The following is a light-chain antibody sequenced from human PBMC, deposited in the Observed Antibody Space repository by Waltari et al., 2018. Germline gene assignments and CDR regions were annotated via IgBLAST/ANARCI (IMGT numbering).Light chain of an antibody. CDR1: SSNLGNNV. CDR2: RND. V-gene: IGLV1-44*01. J-gene: IGLJ3*02. CDR3: ASWDDSLNGHWV. Sequence: QSVLTQPPSASGTPGQRVTISCSGTSSNLGNNVVNWYQQVPGTAPKLLSYRNDLRPSGVPDRFSASTSGTSASRAISGLQSEDEAEYYCASWDDSLNGHWVFGGGTKVTVL.